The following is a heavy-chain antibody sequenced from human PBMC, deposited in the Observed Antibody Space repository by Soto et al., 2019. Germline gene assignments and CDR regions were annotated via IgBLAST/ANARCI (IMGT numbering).Heavy chain of an antibody. CDR3: ATSFRYFHN. CDR1: GFTFTNFA. Sequence: GSLRLSCAASGFTFTNFAMSWVRQAPGRGLEWVSGISASGRDTYYADSVKDRFTVSRDNSKNTLYLQMNNLTLDDTAVYYCATSFRYFHNWGQGTRVTVSS. V-gene: IGHV3-23*01. CDR2: ISASGRDT. D-gene: IGHD3-9*01. J-gene: IGHJ4*02.